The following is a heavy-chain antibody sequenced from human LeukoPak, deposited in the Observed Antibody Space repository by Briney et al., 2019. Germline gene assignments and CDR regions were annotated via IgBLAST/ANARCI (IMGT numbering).Heavy chain of an antibody. Sequence: SVKVSCKASGGTFSSYAISWVRQAPGQGLEWMGGIIPIFGTANYAQKFQGRVTITADESTSTAYMGLSSLRSEDTAVYYCARVTGTGDSSGYYYWGQGTLVTVSS. J-gene: IGHJ4*02. CDR2: IIPIFGTA. D-gene: IGHD3-22*01. V-gene: IGHV1-69*13. CDR1: GGTFSSYA. CDR3: ARVTGTGDSSGYYY.